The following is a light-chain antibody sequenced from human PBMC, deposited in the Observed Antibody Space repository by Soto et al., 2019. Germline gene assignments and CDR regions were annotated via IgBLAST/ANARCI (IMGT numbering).Light chain of an antibody. J-gene: IGKJ5*01. CDR1: QDITTN. CDR2: DIS. V-gene: IGKV3-15*01. CDR3: QQSISWSFS. Sequence: MAEVSAILSAFRREEPNLSCRAGQDITTNFTWYQLRRGQPPRLLIYDISTMDTGVPARFSGSGSETEFTLTIRGLQSEDFATYFCQQSISWSFSFGPGTRLEIK.